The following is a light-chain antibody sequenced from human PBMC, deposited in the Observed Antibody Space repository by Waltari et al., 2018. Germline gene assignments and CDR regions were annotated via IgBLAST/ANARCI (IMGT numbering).Light chain of an antibody. CDR3: YSVAEKNVV. V-gene: IGLV3-27*01. J-gene: IGLJ2*01. CDR2: KDT. Sequence: RWFQQKPGQAPVLVIYKDTGRPSGIPERFSGSSSGTTVTLTISGAQVDDEADYYCYSVAEKNVVFGGGTKLTVL.